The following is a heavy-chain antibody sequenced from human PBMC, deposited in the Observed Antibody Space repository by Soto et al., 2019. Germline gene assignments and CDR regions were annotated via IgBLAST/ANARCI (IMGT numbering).Heavy chain of an antibody. Sequence: DSVKVSCKASVGTFSSYAISWVRQAPGQGLEWMGWINPKSGGTMYPQKFQGRVTMTWDTSISTAYIALTRLRSDDTAVYYCARDLAKGGGSAGFDYWGQGTLVTVSS. CDR3: ARDLAKGGGSAGFDY. V-gene: IGHV1-2*02. CDR1: VGTFSSYA. J-gene: IGHJ4*02. CDR2: INPKSGGT. D-gene: IGHD1-26*01.